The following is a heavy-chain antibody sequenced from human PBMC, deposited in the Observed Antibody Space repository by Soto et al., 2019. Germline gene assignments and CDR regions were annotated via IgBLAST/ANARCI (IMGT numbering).Heavy chain of an antibody. J-gene: IGHJ3*02. D-gene: IGHD2-15*01. CDR3: ARYCSGGACQYAFDI. V-gene: IGHV4-31*03. CDR1: GASISSRNYV. Sequence: PSETLSLTCTVSGASISSRNYVWGWIRQLPGKGLEWIAYISYSGTTHYNPSLKTRLIISLDTSTNQFSLKLSSVTAADTAVYFCARYCSGGACQYAFDIWGQGTMVTVSS. CDR2: ISYSGTT.